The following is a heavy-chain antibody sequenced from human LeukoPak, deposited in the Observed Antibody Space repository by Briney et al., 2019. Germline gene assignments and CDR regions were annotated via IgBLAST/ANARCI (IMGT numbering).Heavy chain of an antibody. CDR1: GYTFIGYY. CDR3: ARDSRYCGGDCYSNQVPHYYFDY. V-gene: IGHV1-2*02. Sequence: ASVKVSCKASGYTFIGYYMHWERQGPGQGLEWMGWINPNTGDTNYAQKFQGRVTMTRDMSISTAYMELSSLRSDDTAVYYCARDSRYCGGDCYSNQVPHYYFDYWGQGTLVTVSS. J-gene: IGHJ4*02. D-gene: IGHD2-21*02. CDR2: INPNTGDT.